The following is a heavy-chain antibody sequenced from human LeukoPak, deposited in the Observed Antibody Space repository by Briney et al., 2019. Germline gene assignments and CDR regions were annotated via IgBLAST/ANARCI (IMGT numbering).Heavy chain of an antibody. D-gene: IGHD4-23*01. Sequence: GGSLRLSCAASGFRFSISLMTWVRQAPGKGLEWVASIKEDGSDKYYVDSVKGRFTISRDNSKNTLYLQMNSLRAEDTAVYYCAKRFAYGGVDYWGQGTLVTVSS. V-gene: IGHV3-7*03. CDR3: AKRFAYGGVDY. CDR1: GFRFSISL. CDR2: IKEDGSDK. J-gene: IGHJ4*02.